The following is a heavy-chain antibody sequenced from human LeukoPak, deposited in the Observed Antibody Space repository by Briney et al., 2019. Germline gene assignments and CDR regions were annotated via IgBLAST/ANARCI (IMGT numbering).Heavy chain of an antibody. CDR3: ARDRGYSYTDAFDI. D-gene: IGHD5-18*01. CDR2: IKQDGSEK. V-gene: IGHV3-7*01. J-gene: IGHJ3*02. CDR1: GFTFSSYW. Sequence: GGSLRLSCAASGFTFSSYWMSWVRQAPGKGLEWVANIKQDGSEKYYVDSVKGRFTISRDNAKNSLYLQMNSLRAEDTAVYYCARDRGYSYTDAFDIWGQGTMVTVSS.